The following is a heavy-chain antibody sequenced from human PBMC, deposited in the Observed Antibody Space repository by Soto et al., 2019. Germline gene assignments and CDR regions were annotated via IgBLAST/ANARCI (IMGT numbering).Heavy chain of an antibody. V-gene: IGHV3-30*04. CDR2: ISSDGSSK. Sequence: LRLSCTASGFTFSRHSMHWVRQAPGKGLDWVAAISSDGSSKFYADSLKGRFTISRDNSKNTLHLQISSLRTEDTAVFYCAGGRGYSGYGDGFDFWGQGTMVTVSS. CDR3: AGGRGYSGYGDGFDF. D-gene: IGHD5-12*01. J-gene: IGHJ3*01. CDR1: GFTFSRHS.